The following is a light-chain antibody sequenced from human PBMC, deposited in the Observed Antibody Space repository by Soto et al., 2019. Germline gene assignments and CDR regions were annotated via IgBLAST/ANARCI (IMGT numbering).Light chain of an antibody. CDR1: QGISSW. CDR3: QQANSFPLT. CDR2: TVS. J-gene: IGKJ4*01. Sequence: DIQMPQPPSSVSASVGDRVTITCRASQGISSWLARYQQKPGKAPKLLIYTVSSLQSGVQSRCSGSGSGTDFTLAISSLQPEDFATYYYQQANSFPLTFGGGTKVVIK. V-gene: IGKV1-12*01.